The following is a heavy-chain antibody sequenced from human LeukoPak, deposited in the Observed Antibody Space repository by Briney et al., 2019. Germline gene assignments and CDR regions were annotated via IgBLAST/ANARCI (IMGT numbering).Heavy chain of an antibody. J-gene: IGHJ4*02. Sequence: GALRLSCAASGFTCSNYWMTWVRQAPGKGLEWVASIKQDGSEKYYVDSVKGRLTISRDNAQNSLYLQMNSLRAEDTAVYYCARGRTAYSSSCFDYWGQGTLVTVSS. D-gene: IGHD6-13*01. V-gene: IGHV3-7*05. CDR2: IKQDGSEK. CDR3: ARGRTAYSSSCFDY. CDR1: GFTCSNYW.